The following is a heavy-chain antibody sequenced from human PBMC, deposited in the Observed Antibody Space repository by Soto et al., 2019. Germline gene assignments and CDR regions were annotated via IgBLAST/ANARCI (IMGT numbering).Heavy chain of an antibody. J-gene: IGHJ4*02. Sequence: QITLKESGPTLVKPTQTLTLTCTFSGFSLSTSGVGVGWIRQPPGKALEWLALSYWDDDKRYSPSLKSRLPITKDTTKNQVALTMTNMDPVDTATYYCAHRRSYCSGGSCYSGFDYWGQGTLVTVSS. CDR2: SYWDDDK. CDR3: AHRRSYCSGGSCYSGFDY. V-gene: IGHV2-5*02. CDR1: GFSLSTSGVG. D-gene: IGHD2-15*01.